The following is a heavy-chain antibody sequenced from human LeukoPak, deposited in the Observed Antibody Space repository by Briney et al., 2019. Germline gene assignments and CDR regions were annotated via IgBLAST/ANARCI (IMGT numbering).Heavy chain of an antibody. V-gene: IGHV4-4*09. CDR1: GGSISSYY. CDR2: IYTSGST. J-gene: IGHJ5*02. Sequence: PSETLSLPCTVSGGSISSYYWSWIRHPPGKGLEWIGYIYTSGSTNYNPSLKSRVTISVDTSKNQFSLKLSSVTAADTAVYYCARDSRESEWVRGVRFDPWGQGTLVTVSS. CDR3: ARDSRESEWVRGVRFDP. D-gene: IGHD3-10*01.